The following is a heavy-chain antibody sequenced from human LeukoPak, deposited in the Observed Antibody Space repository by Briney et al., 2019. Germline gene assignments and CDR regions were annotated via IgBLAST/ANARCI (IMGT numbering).Heavy chain of an antibody. J-gene: IGHJ4*02. V-gene: IGHV3-23*01. CDR2: ISGSGGST. CDR3: AKVPSMVRGVIITSLYFDY. CDR1: GFTFSSYA. Sequence: GGSLRLSCAASGFTFSSYAMSWVRQAPGKGLEWVSAISGSGGSTYYADSVKGRFTISRDNSKNTLYLQMDSLRAEDTAVYYCAKVPSMVRGVIITSLYFDYWGQGTLVTVSS. D-gene: IGHD3-10*01.